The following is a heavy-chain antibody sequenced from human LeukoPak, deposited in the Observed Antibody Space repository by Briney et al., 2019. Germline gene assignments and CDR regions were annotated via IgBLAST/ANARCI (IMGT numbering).Heavy chain of an antibody. J-gene: IGHJ4*02. CDR1: GFTFSSVI. Sequence: GGSLRLSCSASGFTFSSVIMNGVRQAPGKGLEWVSYISSTSTSTYYADSAKGRFTISRDNAQNSLYLQMNSLGDDDTAVYYCARGRSGYYFDYWGQGTLVTVSS. CDR2: ISSTSTST. V-gene: IGHV3-48*02. D-gene: IGHD3-22*01. CDR3: ARGRSGYYFDY.